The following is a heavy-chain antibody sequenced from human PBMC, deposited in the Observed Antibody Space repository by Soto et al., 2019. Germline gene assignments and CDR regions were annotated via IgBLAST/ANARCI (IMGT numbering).Heavy chain of an antibody. D-gene: IGHD2-2*01. CDR3: ARPKGTTPAVWYFDL. CDR2: VYHSGKT. V-gene: IGHV4-59*08. Sequence: QVQLQESGPGLVKPSETLSLTCTVSGDYISSHYWSWIRQPPGKGLEWIGYVYHSGKTDSNPSLKSRVTISMDTSKSQISLSLTSVTAAATAVYYCARPKGTTPAVWYFDLWGRGTLVTVSS. J-gene: IGHJ2*01. CDR1: GDYISSHY.